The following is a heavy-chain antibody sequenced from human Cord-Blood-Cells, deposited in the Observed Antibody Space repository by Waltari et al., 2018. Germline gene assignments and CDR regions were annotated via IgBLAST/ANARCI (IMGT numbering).Heavy chain of an antibody. CDR3: ARGPPYDSSGYYYFDY. V-gene: IGHV4-39*07. D-gene: IGHD3-22*01. CDR1: GGPISSSSYY. Sequence: QLQLQESGPGLVKPSETLSLTCTVSGGPISSSSYYWGWIRQPPGKGLEWIGSIYYSGSTYYNPSLKSRVTISVDTSKNQFSLKLSSVTAADTAVYYCARGPPYDSSGYYYFDYWGQGTLVTVSS. CDR2: IYYSGST. J-gene: IGHJ4*02.